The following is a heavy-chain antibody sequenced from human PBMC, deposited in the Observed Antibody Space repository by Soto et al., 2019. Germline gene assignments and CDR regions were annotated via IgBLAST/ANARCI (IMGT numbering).Heavy chain of an antibody. Sequence: SETLSLTCTVSGCSISDQYWSWIRQPPGKGLEWIGYIYNTGSTSYNPSHKSRVTISVDTSKNQFSLKLNSVTAADTAVYYCARDLWGYCGTDCYPLDVWGQGTTVTV. V-gene: IGHV4-59*11. J-gene: IGHJ6*02. D-gene: IGHD2-21*02. CDR1: GCSISDQY. CDR3: ARDLWGYCGTDCYPLDV. CDR2: IYNTGST.